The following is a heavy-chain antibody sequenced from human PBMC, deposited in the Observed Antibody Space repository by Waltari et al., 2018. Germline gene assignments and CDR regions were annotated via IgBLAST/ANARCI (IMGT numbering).Heavy chain of an antibody. D-gene: IGHD5-18*01. J-gene: IGHJ4*02. Sequence: EVQLVESGGGLVQPGGSLRLSCAASGFTFSSYGMNWVRQAAGKGLEWVSGISCSGGNTYYADSVKGRFTISRDNSKSTLSLQMNSVRADDTAVYYCARGAAYSRFDYWGQGTLVIVSS. CDR3: ARGAAYSRFDY. CDR1: GFTFSSYG. V-gene: IGHV3-23*04. CDR2: ISCSGGNT.